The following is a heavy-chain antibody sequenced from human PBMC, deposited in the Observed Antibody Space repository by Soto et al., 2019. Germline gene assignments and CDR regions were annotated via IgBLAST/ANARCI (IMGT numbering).Heavy chain of an antibody. CDR3: ARGRMVLVPAAGSNWFDP. CDR2: IYYSGST. CDR1: GGSISSGDYY. D-gene: IGHD2-2*01. Sequence: QVQLQESGPGLVKPSQTLSLTCTVSGGSISSGDYYWSWIRQPPGKGLEWIGYIYYSGSTYYNPSLKSRVTISVDTSKNQCSLKLSSVTAADTAVYYCARGRMVLVPAAGSNWFDPWGQGTLVTVSS. V-gene: IGHV4-30-4*01. J-gene: IGHJ5*02.